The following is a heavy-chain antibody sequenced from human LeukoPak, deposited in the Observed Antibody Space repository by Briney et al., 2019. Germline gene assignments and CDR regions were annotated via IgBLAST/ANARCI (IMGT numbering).Heavy chain of an antibody. J-gene: IGHJ4*02. CDR1: GGSISSGGYS. CDR3: ASGYSYGYDY. V-gene: IGHV4-31*03. D-gene: IGHD5-18*01. CDR2: IYYSGST. Sequence: PSETLSLTCTVSGGSISSGGYSWSWIRQHPGKGLEWIGYIYYSGSTYYNPSLKSRVTISVDTSKNQFSLKLSSVTAADTAVYYCASGYSYGYDYWGQGTLVTVSS.